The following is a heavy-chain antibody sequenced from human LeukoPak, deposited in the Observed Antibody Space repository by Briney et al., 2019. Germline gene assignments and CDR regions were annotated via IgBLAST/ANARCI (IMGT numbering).Heavy chain of an antibody. CDR3: ARSIYGVGPFDY. Sequence: SETLSLTCTVSGVSISSSYSYWGWIRQPPGMGLEWIGSIYYTGNTYYNASLKSQVSISIDTSKNQFSLKLTSVTAADTAVYYCARSIYGVGPFDYWGQGTLVTVFS. J-gene: IGHJ4*02. V-gene: IGHV4-39*01. D-gene: IGHD6-6*01. CDR1: GVSISSSYSY. CDR2: IYYTGNT.